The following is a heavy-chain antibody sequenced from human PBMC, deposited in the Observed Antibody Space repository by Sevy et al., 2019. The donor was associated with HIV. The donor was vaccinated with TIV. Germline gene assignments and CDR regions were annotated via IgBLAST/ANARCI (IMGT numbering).Heavy chain of an antibody. J-gene: IGHJ4*02. CDR3: ARDHYYDSSGYYLGKYFVY. CDR1: GFTFSSYS. D-gene: IGHD3-22*01. CDR2: ISSSSSYI. V-gene: IGHV3-21*01. Sequence: GGSLRLSCAASGFTFSSYSMNWVRQAPGKGLEWVSSISSSSSYIYYADSVKGRFTISRDNAKNSLYLQMNSLRAEDTAVYYCARDHYYDSSGYYLGKYFVYWGQGTLVTVSS.